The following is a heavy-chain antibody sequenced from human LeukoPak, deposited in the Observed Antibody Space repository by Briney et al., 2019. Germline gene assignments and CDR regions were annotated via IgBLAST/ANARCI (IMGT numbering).Heavy chain of an antibody. CDR2: ISSGGVSE. Sequence: GRSLRLSCAASGFTFINYAMHWVRQAPGKGLDWVSIISSGGVSEYYADSVKGRFTISRDNSKNTLYLQLNSLSPEDTAVYYCARDSTYYYDSGSSGPHYFDNWGQGTLVTVSS. J-gene: IGHJ4*02. CDR3: ARDSTYYYDSGSSGPHYFDN. D-gene: IGHD3-10*01. CDR1: GFTFINYA. V-gene: IGHV3-30*01.